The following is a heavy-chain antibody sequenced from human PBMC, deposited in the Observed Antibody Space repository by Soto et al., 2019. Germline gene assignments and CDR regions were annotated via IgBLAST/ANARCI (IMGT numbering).Heavy chain of an antibody. V-gene: IGHV4-31*03. D-gene: IGHD2-15*01. CDR2: IYYSGST. Sequence: SETLSLTCTVSGGSISSGGYYWSWIRQHPGKGLEWIGYIYYSGSTYYNPSLKSRVTISVDTSKNQFSLKLSSVTAADTAVYYCARAKRYCSGGSCYSGRWFDPWGQGTLVTVSS. J-gene: IGHJ5*02. CDR1: GGSISSGGYY. CDR3: ARAKRYCSGGSCYSGRWFDP.